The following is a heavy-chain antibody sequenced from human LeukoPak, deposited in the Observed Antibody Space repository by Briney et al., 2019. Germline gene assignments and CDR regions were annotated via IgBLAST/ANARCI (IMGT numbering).Heavy chain of an antibody. J-gene: IGHJ4*02. CDR2: INQDGSET. D-gene: IGHD6-13*01. Sequence: GGSLRLSCAASGFTLSNYWMIWVRQAPGKGLEWVANINQDGSETYYVDSVKGRFTISRDNARNSLYLQVNSLRAEDTAVYYCARDRVWTVLYWGQGTLVTVSS. CDR3: ARDRVWTVLY. CDR1: GFTLSNYW. V-gene: IGHV3-7*01.